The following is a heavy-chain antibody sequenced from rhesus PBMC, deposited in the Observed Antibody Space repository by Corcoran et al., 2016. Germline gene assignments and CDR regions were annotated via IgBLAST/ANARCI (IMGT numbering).Heavy chain of an antibody. Sequence: QMQLQESGPGLVKPSETLSLTCAVSGDSISSTNWWSWIRQPPGKGLEWIGYISGSTSNTNYNPSLKRRVTISPDRSRNQFSLKLYSVTAADTAVYYCARGGYSRTDAFAFWGQGLRVTVSS. J-gene: IGHJ3*01. D-gene: IGHD6-13*01. V-gene: IGHV4-65*01. CDR1: GDSISSTNW. CDR2: ISGSTSNT. CDR3: ARGGYSRTDAFAF.